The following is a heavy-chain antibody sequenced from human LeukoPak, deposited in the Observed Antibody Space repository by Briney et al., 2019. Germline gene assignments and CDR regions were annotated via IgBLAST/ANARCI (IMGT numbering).Heavy chain of an antibody. CDR2: ISSSSFKI. J-gene: IGHJ6*03. D-gene: IGHD6-13*01. CDR1: AFTFVRYA. V-gene: IGHV3-48*04. Sequence: GGSLRLSCAASAFTFVRYAMNWVRQAPGKGLEWVSYISSSSFKIGYADSVKGRFTISRDNSKNSLYLQMDSLRVEDTAVYYCVRDPSYGSSWYYYMDVWGKGTTVTVSS. CDR3: VRDPSYGSSWYYYMDV.